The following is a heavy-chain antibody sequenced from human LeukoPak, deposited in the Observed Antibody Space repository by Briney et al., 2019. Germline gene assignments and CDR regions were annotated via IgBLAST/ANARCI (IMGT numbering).Heavy chain of an antibody. V-gene: IGHV3-30*14. CDR3: ARALDYGGKAYYFDY. CDR1: GFTFSSYA. J-gene: IGHJ4*02. CDR2: ISYDGSNK. D-gene: IGHD4-23*01. Sequence: GGSLRLSCAASGFTFSSYAMHWVRQAPGKGLEWVAVISYDGSNKYYADSVKGRFTISRDNSKNTLYLQMGSLRAEDMAVYYCARALDYGGKAYYFDYWGQGTLVTVSS.